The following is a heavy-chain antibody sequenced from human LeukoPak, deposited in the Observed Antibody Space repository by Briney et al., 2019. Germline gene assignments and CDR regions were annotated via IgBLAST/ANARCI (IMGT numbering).Heavy chain of an antibody. Sequence: GRSLRLSCAASGFTFDDYAMHWVRQAPGKGLEWVSGISWNSGSIGYADSVKGRFTISRDNAKNSLYLQMNSLRAEDTALYYCAKDSGYYDSSGYKSNYFDYWGQGTLVTISS. V-gene: IGHV3-9*01. J-gene: IGHJ4*02. D-gene: IGHD3-22*01. CDR3: AKDSGYYDSSGYKSNYFDY. CDR1: GFTFDDYA. CDR2: ISWNSGSI.